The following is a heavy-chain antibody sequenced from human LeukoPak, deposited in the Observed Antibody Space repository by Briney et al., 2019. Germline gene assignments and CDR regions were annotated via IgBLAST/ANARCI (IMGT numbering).Heavy chain of an antibody. CDR2: IYYSGST. CDR1: GGSISSYY. CDR3: ARGWQQQLVRGVGWFDP. J-gene: IGHJ5*02. V-gene: IGHV4-59*08. D-gene: IGHD6-13*01. Sequence: PSETLSLTCTVSGGSISSYYWSWIRQPPGKGLEWIGYIYYSGSTYYNPSLKSRVTISVDTSKNQFSLNLRSVSAAGTAVYYCARGWQQQLVRGVGWFDPWGQGTLVTVSS.